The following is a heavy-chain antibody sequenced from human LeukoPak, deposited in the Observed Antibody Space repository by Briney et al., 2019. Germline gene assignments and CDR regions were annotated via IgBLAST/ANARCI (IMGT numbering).Heavy chain of an antibody. Sequence: KPSETLSLTCTVSGGSISSYYWSWIRQPPGKGLEWMGYIYYSGSTNYNPSLKSRVTISVDTSKNQFSLKLSSVTAADTAVYYCARGLVGATWSIWGQGTMVTVSS. CDR2: IYYSGST. CDR3: ARGLVGATWSI. D-gene: IGHD1-26*01. V-gene: IGHV4-59*01. J-gene: IGHJ3*02. CDR1: GGSISSYY.